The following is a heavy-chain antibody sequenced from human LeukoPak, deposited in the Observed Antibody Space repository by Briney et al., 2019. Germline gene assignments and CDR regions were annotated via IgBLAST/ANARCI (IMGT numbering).Heavy chain of an antibody. CDR3: AKGYCSGGSCYSGLFDY. V-gene: IGHV3-23*01. Sequence: GGSLRLSCAASGFIFSSYAMSWVRQAPGKGLEWVSAISSSGGSTYYADSVKGRFTISRDNSKNTLYLQMNSLIAEDTAVYYCAKGYCSGGSCYSGLFDYWGQGTLVTVSS. D-gene: IGHD2-15*01. CDR1: GFIFSSYA. CDR2: ISSSGGST. J-gene: IGHJ4*02.